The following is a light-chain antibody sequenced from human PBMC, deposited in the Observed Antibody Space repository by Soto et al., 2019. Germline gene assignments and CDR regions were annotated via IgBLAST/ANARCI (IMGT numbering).Light chain of an antibody. CDR2: GVT. Sequence: QSVLTQPACVSGSPGQSITISCTGTSSDVGGYNYVSWYQQHPGIAPKLLIYGVTNRPSGVSTRFSGSKSGNTASLTISGLQAEDEADYHCSSYTSASTLLYLFGTGTKVTVL. CDR1: SSDVGGYNY. V-gene: IGLV2-14*01. J-gene: IGLJ1*01. CDR3: SSYTSASTLLYL.